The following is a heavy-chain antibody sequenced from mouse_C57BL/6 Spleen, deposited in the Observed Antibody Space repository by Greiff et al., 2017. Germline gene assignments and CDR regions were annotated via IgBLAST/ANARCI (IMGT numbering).Heavy chain of an antibody. V-gene: IGHV5-17*01. J-gene: IGHJ4*01. CDR3: ANDYDGGSMDY. Sequence: EVKVVESGGGLVKPGGSLKLSCAASGFTFSDYGMHWVRQAPETGLEWVAYISSGSSTIYYADTVKGRFTISRDNAKNTLFLQMTSLRSEDTAMYYCANDYDGGSMDYWGQGTSVTVSS. D-gene: IGHD2-4*01. CDR1: GFTFSDYG. CDR2: ISSGSSTI.